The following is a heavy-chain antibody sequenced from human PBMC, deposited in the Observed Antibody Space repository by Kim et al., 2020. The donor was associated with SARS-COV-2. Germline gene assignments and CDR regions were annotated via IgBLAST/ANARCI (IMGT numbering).Heavy chain of an antibody. CDR2: ISGDGGST. Sequence: GGSLRLSCAASGFTFDDYAMHWVRQAPGKGLEWVSLISGDGGSTYYADSVKGRFTISRDNSKNSLYLQMNSLRTEDTALYYCAKGYSSGWYVGYYYYMDVWGKGTTVTVSS. CDR3: AKGYSSGWYVGYYYYMDV. J-gene: IGHJ6*03. D-gene: IGHD6-19*01. CDR1: GFTFDDYA. V-gene: IGHV3-43*02.